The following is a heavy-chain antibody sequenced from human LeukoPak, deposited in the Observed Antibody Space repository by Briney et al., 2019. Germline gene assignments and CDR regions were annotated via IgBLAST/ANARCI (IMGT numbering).Heavy chain of an antibody. D-gene: IGHD3-9*01. J-gene: IGHJ3*02. CDR2: ISSSSSYI. CDR3: ARDLTGWGAFDI. Sequence: PGGSLRLSCAASGSTFSSYSMNWVRQAPGKGLEWVSYISSSSSYIYYADSVKGRFTISRDNAKNSLYLQMNSLRAEDTAVYYCARDLTGWGAFDIWGHGTMVTVSS. CDR1: GSTFSSYS. V-gene: IGHV3-21*05.